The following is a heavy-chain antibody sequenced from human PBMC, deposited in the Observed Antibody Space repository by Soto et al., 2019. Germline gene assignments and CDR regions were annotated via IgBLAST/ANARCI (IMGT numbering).Heavy chain of an antibody. Sequence: GASVKVSCKASGYTFTSYGISWVRQAPGQGLEWMGWISAYNGNTNYAQKLQGRVTMTTDTSTSTAYMELRSLRSDDTAVYYCARTTQQGYYHHYGMDVWGQGTTVTVSS. CDR3: ARTTQQGYYHHYGMDV. D-gene: IGHD6-13*01. J-gene: IGHJ6*02. CDR2: ISAYNGNT. CDR1: GYTFTSYG. V-gene: IGHV1-18*01.